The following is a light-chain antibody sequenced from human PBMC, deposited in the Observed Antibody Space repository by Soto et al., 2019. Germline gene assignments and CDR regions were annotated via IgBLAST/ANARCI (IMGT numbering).Light chain of an antibody. CDR3: VQGAETRT. CDR2: QVS. CDR1: QSLVQSDGNTY. Sequence: IVMTQTPLSSRVTLGQPASISCRSSQSLVQSDGNTYLSWLQVRPGQPPRLLIYQVSNRFSGVPDRFTGSGAGTDFTLRISRVAHEDVGVYYCVQGAETRTFGQGTTVEI. V-gene: IGKV2-24*01. J-gene: IGKJ1*01.